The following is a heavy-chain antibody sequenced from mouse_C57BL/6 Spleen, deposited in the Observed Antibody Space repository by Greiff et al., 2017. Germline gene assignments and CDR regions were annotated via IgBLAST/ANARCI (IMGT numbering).Heavy chain of an antibody. CDR1: GYTFTSYG. CDR2: IYPRSGHT. Sequence: QVQLQQSGAELARPGASVKLSCKASGYTFTSYGISWVKQRPGQGLEWIGEIYPRSGHTYYNEKFKGKATLTADKSSSTAYMELRRLTSEDSAVYFCAREGVYYDYDAFAYWGQGTLVTVSA. CDR3: AREGVYYDYDAFAY. V-gene: IGHV1-81*01. J-gene: IGHJ3*01. D-gene: IGHD2-4*01.